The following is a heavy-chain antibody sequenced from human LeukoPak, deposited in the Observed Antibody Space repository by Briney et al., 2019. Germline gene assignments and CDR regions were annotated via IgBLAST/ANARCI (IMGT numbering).Heavy chain of an antibody. Sequence: GGSLRLSCAASGFSFSNYGMHWVRQAPSKGLEWVAVIWYDGVNKYYADSVKGRFTISRDMPKNTLYLQMNSLRAEDTAVYYCAREGIVATLDYWGQGTLVTVSS. D-gene: IGHD5-12*01. J-gene: IGHJ4*02. CDR3: AREGIVATLDY. CDR2: IWYDGVNK. V-gene: IGHV3-33*01. CDR1: GFSFSNYG.